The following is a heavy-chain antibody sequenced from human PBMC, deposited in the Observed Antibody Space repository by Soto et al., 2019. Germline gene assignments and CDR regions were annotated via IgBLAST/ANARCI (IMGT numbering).Heavy chain of an antibody. CDR3: ARDQGAAAGIQGYNWFDP. CDR2: IYYMGST. CDR1: GGAISSYC. D-gene: IGHD6-13*01. V-gene: IGHV4-59*01. J-gene: IGHJ5*02. Sequence: DTLSLTGTVSGGAISSYCWSWSRQPPGKGLEGSGYIYYMGSTNYNPSLKRRGTISVDTSKNQFSLKLSAVTAADTAVYYCARDQGAAAGIQGYNWFDPWGQGTLVTVPQ.